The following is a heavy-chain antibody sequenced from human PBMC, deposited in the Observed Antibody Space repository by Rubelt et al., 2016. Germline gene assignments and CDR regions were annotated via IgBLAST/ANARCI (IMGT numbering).Heavy chain of an antibody. CDR3: ACSSDGYNFDY. Sequence: QVQLQQWGAGLLKPSETLSLTCAVYGGSFSGYYWSWIRQPPGKGLEWIGEINHSGSTNYNPSLKSRVTISVDTSKNQFSLKLSSVTAADTAVYYCACSSDGYNFDYWGQGTLVTVSS. J-gene: IGHJ4*02. CDR2: INHSGST. V-gene: IGHV4-34*01. CDR1: GGSFSGYY. D-gene: IGHD5-24*01.